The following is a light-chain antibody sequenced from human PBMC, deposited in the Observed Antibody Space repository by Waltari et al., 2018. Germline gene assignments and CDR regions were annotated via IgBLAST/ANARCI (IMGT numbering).Light chain of an antibody. V-gene: IGLV1-47*01. J-gene: IGLJ3*02. Sequence: QSVLTQPPSASGTPVQRVTISCSGSTTNIGRNSVHWYQQLPGAAPKLLIYRNDQPPPGVPDRFSGSKTGTSASLGISGLRSEDEADYYCAAWDDSLRGFIMFGGGTKLTVL. CDR1: TTNIGRNS. CDR3: AAWDDSLRGFIM. CDR2: RND.